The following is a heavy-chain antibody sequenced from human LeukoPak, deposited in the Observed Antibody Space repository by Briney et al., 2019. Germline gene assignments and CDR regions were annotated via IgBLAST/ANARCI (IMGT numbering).Heavy chain of an antibody. J-gene: IGHJ3*02. CDR3: ARVKKSQPPPRDAFDI. CDR1: GYTFTSYD. V-gene: IGHV1-8*03. Sequence: ASVKVSCKASGYTFTSYDISWVRQATGQGLEWMGWMTPNSGNTDYAQKFQGTVTFTRNTSISTAYMELSSLRSEDTAIYYCARVKKSQPPPRDAFDIWGQGTMVTVSS. CDR2: MTPNSGNT.